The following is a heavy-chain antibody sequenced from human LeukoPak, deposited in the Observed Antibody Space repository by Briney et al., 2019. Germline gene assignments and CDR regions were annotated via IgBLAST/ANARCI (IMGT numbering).Heavy chain of an antibody. V-gene: IGHV3-9*01. J-gene: IGHJ4*02. D-gene: IGHD6-13*01. CDR3: AKGQPTRYSSSWYFDY. Sequence: LSGGSLRLSCAASGFTFDDYAMHWVRQAPGKGLEWVSGISWNSGSIGYADSVKGRFTISRDNAKNSLYLQMNSLRAEDTALYYCAKGQPTRYSSSWYFDYWGQGTLVTVSS. CDR2: ISWNSGSI. CDR1: GFTFDDYA.